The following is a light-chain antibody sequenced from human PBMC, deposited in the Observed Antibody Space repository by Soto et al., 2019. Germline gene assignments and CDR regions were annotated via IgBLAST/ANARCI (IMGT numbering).Light chain of an antibody. V-gene: IGKV3-20*01. CDR2: RAS. CDR1: QSVSSGY. Sequence: EIVLTQSPGTLSLSPGERATLSCRASQSVSSGYLAWHQQKPGQTPRLLIFRASSRAAGIPDRFSVSGSGTDFTLTISRLEPEDCAVYYCQHYGSSPMTFGQGTKVEVK. CDR3: QHYGSSPMT. J-gene: IGKJ1*01.